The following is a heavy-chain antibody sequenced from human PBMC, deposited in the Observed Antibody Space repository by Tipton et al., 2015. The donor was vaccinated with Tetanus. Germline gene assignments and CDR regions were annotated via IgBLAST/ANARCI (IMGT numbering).Heavy chain of an antibody. D-gene: IGHD3-16*01. CDR1: GGSISGSSYY. Sequence: TLSLTCSVSGGSISGSSYYWSWIRQPPGKALEWIGSIYYSGSTFYHPSLQSRVTISVDTSKNQFSLRLSSVTAADTAVYFCARGLIDDFLGSRIYFDSWGPGTLVPVSS. CDR3: ARGLIDDFLGSRIYFDS. J-gene: IGHJ4*02. CDR2: IYYSGST. V-gene: IGHV4-39*01.